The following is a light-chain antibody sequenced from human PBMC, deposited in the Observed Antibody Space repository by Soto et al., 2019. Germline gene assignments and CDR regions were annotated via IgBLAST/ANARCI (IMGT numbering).Light chain of an antibody. CDR1: QSVLYSSNNKNY. V-gene: IGKV4-1*01. CDR2: WAS. Sequence: DIVMTQSPDSLAVSLGARATINCKSSQSVLYSSNNKNYLAWYQQKPGQPPKLLIYWASTRESGVPDRFSGSGSGTDFTLTISSLQAEDVAVYYCQQYYTTPPTFGPGTKVDLK. CDR3: QQYYTTPPT. J-gene: IGKJ3*01.